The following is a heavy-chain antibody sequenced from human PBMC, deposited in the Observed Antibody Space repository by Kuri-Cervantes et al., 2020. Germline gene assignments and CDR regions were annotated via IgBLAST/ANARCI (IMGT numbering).Heavy chain of an antibody. CDR3: ARVDRAMRVRGGNGGY. V-gene: IGHV4-34*01. CDR1: GGSFSGYY. D-gene: IGHD3-10*01. CDR2: INHSGST. Sequence: SETLSLTCAVYGGSFSGYYWSWIRQPPGKGLEWIGEINHSGSTNYNPSLKSRVTTSVDTSKNQFSLKLSSVTAADTAVYYCARVDRAMRVRGGNGGYWGQGTLVTVSS. J-gene: IGHJ4*02.